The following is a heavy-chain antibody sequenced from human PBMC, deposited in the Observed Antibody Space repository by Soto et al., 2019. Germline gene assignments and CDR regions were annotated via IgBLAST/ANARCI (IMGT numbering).Heavy chain of an antibody. Sequence: ASVKVSCKASGYTFTSYAMHWVRQAPGQRLEWMGWINAGNGNTKYSQKLQGRVTITRDTSASTAYMELSSLISEYTAVYYCARGGGRYVWFDPWGQGTLVTVSS. J-gene: IGHJ5*02. CDR2: INAGNGNT. CDR1: GYTFTSYA. CDR3: ARGGGRYVWFDP. D-gene: IGHD6-19*01. V-gene: IGHV1-3*01.